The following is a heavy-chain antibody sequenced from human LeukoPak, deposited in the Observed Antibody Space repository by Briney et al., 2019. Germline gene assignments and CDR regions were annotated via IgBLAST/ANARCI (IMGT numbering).Heavy chain of an antibody. CDR3: AEDGGAY. Sequence: GGSLRLSCAVSGFIFSSCAMKWVRQAPGKGLKWVSFISVSGGHTDHVDSVKGRVTISRDSSKNTVYLQMNSLRAEDTDVYYCAEDGGAYWGQGILVTVCS. V-gene: IGHV3-23*01. CDR2: ISVSGGHT. D-gene: IGHD3-16*01. J-gene: IGHJ4*02. CDR1: GFIFSSCA.